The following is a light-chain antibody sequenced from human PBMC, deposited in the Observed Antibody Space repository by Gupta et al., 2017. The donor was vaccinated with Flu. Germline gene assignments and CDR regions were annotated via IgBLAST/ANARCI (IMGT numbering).Light chain of an antibody. CDR2: NAS. CDR1: QSISSW. CDR3: QQSKSYPRT. V-gene: IGKV1-5*03. J-gene: IGKJ1*01. Sequence: DIQMTQSPSTLSASVGDRVTITCRASQSISSWLAWYQQKPGKAPKLLIYNASSLESGVPSRFSGSGSGTXFTLTIXRLQPDDFATYYCQQSKSYPRTFGXGTKVEIK.